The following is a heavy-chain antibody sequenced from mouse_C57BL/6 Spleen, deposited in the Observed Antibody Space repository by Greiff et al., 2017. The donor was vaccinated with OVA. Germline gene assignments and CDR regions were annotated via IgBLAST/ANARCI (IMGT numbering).Heavy chain of an antibody. D-gene: IGHD2-5*01. CDR1: GYTFPSYW. J-gene: IGHJ2*01. V-gene: IGHV1-69*01. CDR3: ARRDYSKGGDY. Sequence: QLQQPGAELVMPGASVKLSCKASGYTFPSYWMHWVKQRPGQGLEWVGEIDPSDSYSNYNQKFKGKSTLTVDKSSRTAYMQLSSLTSEDSAVYYCARRDYSKGGDYWGQGTTLTVSS. CDR2: IDPSDSYS.